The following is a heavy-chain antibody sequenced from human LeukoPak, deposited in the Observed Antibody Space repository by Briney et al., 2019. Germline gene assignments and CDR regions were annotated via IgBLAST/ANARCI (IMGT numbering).Heavy chain of an antibody. CDR3: ARHNAPRRVGFDF. J-gene: IGHJ4*02. CDR1: GDSISNDFYY. Sequence: SETLSLTCTVSGDSISNDFYYWGWIRPPPGKGLEWVACLSHGGNPWYNPSLESRLTISVDTSKNHLSLTFNSVTAADTALYWCARHNAPRRVGFDFWGQGILVTVSS. D-gene: IGHD3-10*01. V-gene: IGHV4-39*01. CDR2: LSHGGNP.